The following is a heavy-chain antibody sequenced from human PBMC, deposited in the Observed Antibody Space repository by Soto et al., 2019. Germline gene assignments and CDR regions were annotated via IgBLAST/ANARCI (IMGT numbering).Heavy chain of an antibody. CDR2: ISCCGGST. V-gene: IGHV3-23*01. CDR1: GFNFKKFA. Sequence: EVQLLESGGGVVQPGGSLSLSCVASGFNFKKFAMAWVRQPPGEGLEWVSGISCCGGSTSYADSVKGRFSIARDDSKNTLSLQMNSLRVEDTAQYYCAKADGEQWLVPHLDNWGQGTLVTVS. J-gene: IGHJ4*02. D-gene: IGHD6-19*01. CDR3: AKADGEQWLVPHLDN.